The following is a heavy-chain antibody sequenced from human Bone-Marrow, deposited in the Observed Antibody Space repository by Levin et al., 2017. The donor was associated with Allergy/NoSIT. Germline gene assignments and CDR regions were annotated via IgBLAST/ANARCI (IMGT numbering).Heavy chain of an antibody. CDR1: GFTFSSYA. J-gene: IGHJ2*01. Sequence: GGSLRLSCAASGFTFSSYAMNWVRQGPGKGLEWVSSISNSNIYINYADSVKGRFTISRDNAKNSLYLQMNSLRAEDTAVYYCARQDPRVWYFDLWGRGTLVTVSS. V-gene: IGHV3-21*01. CDR2: ISNSNIYI. CDR3: ARQDPRVWYFDL.